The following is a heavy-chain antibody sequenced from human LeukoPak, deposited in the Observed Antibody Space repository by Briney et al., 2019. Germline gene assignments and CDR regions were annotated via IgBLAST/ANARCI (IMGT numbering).Heavy chain of an antibody. CDR2: IYYSGST. V-gene: IGHV4-59*12. J-gene: IGHJ4*02. CDR1: GGSISSYY. Sequence: SETLSLTCTVSGGSISSYYWSWIRQPPGKGLEWIGYIYYSGSTNYNPSLKSRVTISVDTSKNQFSLKLSSVTAADTAVYYCASPVHYYGSGSYYNWGQGTLVTVSS. D-gene: IGHD3-10*01. CDR3: ASPVHYYGSGSYYN.